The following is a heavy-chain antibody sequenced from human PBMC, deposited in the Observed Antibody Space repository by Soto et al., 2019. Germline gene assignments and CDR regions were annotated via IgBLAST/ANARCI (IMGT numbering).Heavy chain of an antibody. Sequence: ASVKVSCKASGGTFSSYTLNWVRQAPGQGLEWMGRIIPILGIANYAQKFQGRVTITADKSTSTAYMELSSLRSEDTAVYFCARPGYGDDSFPHYWGQGTLVTVSS. CDR2: IIPILGIA. D-gene: IGHD4-17*01. V-gene: IGHV1-69*02. J-gene: IGHJ4*02. CDR3: ARPGYGDDSFPHY. CDR1: GGTFSSYT.